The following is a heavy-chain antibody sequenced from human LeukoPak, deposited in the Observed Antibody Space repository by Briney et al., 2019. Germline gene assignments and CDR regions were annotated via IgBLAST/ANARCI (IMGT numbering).Heavy chain of an antibody. D-gene: IGHD1-26*01. Sequence: PSETLSLTCTVSGGSISSYYWNWIRQPAGKGLEWIGRLHSSGSTNYSPSLKSRVTLSLDTSKNQFSLKLSSVTAADTAVYYCARQVGYYYYYYMDVWGKGTTVTVSS. CDR2: LHSSGST. CDR1: GGSISSYY. CDR3: ARQVGYYYYYYMDV. J-gene: IGHJ6*03. V-gene: IGHV4-4*07.